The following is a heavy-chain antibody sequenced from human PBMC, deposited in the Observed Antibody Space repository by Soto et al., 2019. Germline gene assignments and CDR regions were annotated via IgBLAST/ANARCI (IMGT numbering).Heavy chain of an antibody. CDR2: IIPILGRA. CDR1: GGTFSSYT. J-gene: IGHJ4*02. D-gene: IGHD2-15*01. Sequence: QVQLVQSGAEVKKPGSSVKVSCKASGGTFSSYTISWVRQAPGQGLEWMGRIIPILGRANYAQKFQGRVTITADKSTSTAYKGLGRLRSEDTAVYYCASEGYCSGGSCLPYDYWGQGSLVTVSS. V-gene: IGHV1-69*08. CDR3: ASEGYCSGGSCLPYDY.